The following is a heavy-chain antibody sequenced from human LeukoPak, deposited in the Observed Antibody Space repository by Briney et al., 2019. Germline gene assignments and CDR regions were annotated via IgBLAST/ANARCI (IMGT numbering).Heavy chain of an antibody. J-gene: IGHJ4*02. CDR2: IYYSGST. V-gene: IGHV4-39*07. D-gene: IGHD3-10*01. CDR3: TGSGSYYSHDY. Sequence: PSETLSLTCTVSGGSISSSSYYWGWIRQPPGKGLEWIGYIYYSGSTYYNPSLKSRVTISVDTSKNQFSLKLSSVTAADTAVYYCTGSGSYYSHDYWGQGTLVTVSS. CDR1: GGSISSSSYY.